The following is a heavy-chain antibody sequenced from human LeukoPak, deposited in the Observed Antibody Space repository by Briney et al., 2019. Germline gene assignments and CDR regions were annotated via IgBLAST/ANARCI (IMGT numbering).Heavy chain of an antibody. CDR1: GFIFSNYY. CDR3: ARETGDFWSGFDYFDY. Sequence: GGSLRLSCAASGFIFSNYYMTWVRQTPGKGLEWVATIKQDGSDKYYVDSVKGRFTISGDNAKNSLYLQMNSLRAEDTAVYYCARETGDFWSGFDYFDYWGQGTLGTVSS. V-gene: IGHV3-7*01. J-gene: IGHJ4*02. CDR2: IKQDGSDK. D-gene: IGHD3-3*01.